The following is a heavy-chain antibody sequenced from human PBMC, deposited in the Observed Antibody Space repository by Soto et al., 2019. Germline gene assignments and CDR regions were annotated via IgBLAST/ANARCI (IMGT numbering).Heavy chain of an antibody. Sequence: EVRLVESGGGLVQPGRSLRLSCAGSGFSFDEYAMYWVGQAPGKGLEWVSGISWNSDTIGYADSVKGRFSISRDNAKNSLFLQMNSLRVEDTAVYYCAKDRIVGSGQDYAVDVWGQGTTVTVSS. J-gene: IGHJ6*02. CDR3: AKDRIVGSGQDYAVDV. D-gene: IGHD3-3*01. CDR2: ISWNSDTI. V-gene: IGHV3-9*01. CDR1: GFSFDEYA.